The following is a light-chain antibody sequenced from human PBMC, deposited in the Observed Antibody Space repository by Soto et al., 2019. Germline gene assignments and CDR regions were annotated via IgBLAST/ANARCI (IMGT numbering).Light chain of an antibody. CDR3: GSWDSSLSAYA. V-gene: IGLV1-51*01. CDR2: DDN. J-gene: IGLJ1*01. Sequence: QSVLTQPPSVSAAPGQKVTISCSGSSSNIGGNSVSWYQRLPGTAPKLLIYDDNKRPSGIPDRFSGSKSGTSATLGITGFQTGDEADYYCGSWDSSLSAYAFGTGTKVTVL. CDR1: SSNIGGNS.